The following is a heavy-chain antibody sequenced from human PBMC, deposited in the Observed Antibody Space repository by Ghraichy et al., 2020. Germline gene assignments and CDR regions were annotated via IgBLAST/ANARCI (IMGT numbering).Heavy chain of an antibody. Sequence: ASVKVSCKASGYTFTGYYMHWVRQAPGQGLEWMGWINPNSGGTNYAQKFQGWVTMTRDTSISTAYMELSRLRSDDTAVYYCARDLYRRSTSSGDKNWFDPWGQGTLVTVSS. CDR3: ARDLYRRSTSSGDKNWFDP. V-gene: IGHV1-2*04. CDR1: GYTFTGYY. CDR2: INPNSGGT. J-gene: IGHJ5*02. D-gene: IGHD2-2*01.